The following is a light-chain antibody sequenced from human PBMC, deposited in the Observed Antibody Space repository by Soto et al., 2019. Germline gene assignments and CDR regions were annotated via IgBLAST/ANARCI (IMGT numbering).Light chain of an antibody. Sequence: EIVLTQSPATLSLSPGERATLSCRASQSVSNYLAWYQQKPGQAPRLLIYDASNRATGIPARFSGSGSGTDFTLTISGLEPEDFAVYYCQHYGTSALFGPGTKVDIK. J-gene: IGKJ3*01. V-gene: IGKV3-11*01. CDR1: QSVSNY. CDR2: DAS. CDR3: QHYGTSAL.